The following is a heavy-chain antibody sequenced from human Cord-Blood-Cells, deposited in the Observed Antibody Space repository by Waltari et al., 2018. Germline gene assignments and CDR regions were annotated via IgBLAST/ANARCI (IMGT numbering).Heavy chain of an antibody. CDR1: VFTFSGPA. J-gene: IGHJ4*02. CDR2: IRSKANSYAT. D-gene: IGHD6-6*01. CDR3: TPSDSSY. V-gene: IGHV3-73*02. Sequence: EVQLVESGGRLVQPGGSLKPSWAASVFTFSGPAMNWVRQASGKGLEWVGRIRSKANSYATAYAASVKGRFTISRDDSKNTAYLQMNSLKTEDTAVYYCTPSDSSYWGQGTLVTVSS.